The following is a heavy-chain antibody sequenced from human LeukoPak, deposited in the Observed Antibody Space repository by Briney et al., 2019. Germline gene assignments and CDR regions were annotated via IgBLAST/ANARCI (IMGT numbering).Heavy chain of an antibody. CDR2: VSLTGLT. V-gene: IGHV4-4*02. CDR1: GGSITRTNW. J-gene: IGHJ4*02. Sequence: PSGTLSLTCGVSGGSITRTNWWSWVRQPPGQGLEWIGEVSLTGLTNYNPSLSSRVIMALDTSKNHLSLSLTSVTAADTAVYYCTRENGAFSPFGYWGQGTLVTVSS. CDR3: TRENGAFSPFGY. D-gene: IGHD2-8*01.